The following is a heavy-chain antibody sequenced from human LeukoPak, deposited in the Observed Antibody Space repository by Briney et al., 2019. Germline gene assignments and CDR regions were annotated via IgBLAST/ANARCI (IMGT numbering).Heavy chain of an antibody. CDR2: IIPIFGTA. CDR3: ARAIQSNPTSRDSSTRRVWFDP. Sequence: ASVKVSCKASGGTFSSYAISWVRQAPVQGLEWMGGIIPIFGTANYAQKFQGRVTITTDESTSTAYMELSSLRSEDTAVYYCARAIQSNPTSRDSSTRRVWFDPWGQGTLVTVSS. V-gene: IGHV1-69*05. J-gene: IGHJ5*02. D-gene: IGHD2-2*01. CDR1: GGTFSSYA.